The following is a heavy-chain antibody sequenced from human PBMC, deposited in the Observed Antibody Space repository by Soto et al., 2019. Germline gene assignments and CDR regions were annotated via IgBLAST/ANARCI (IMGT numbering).Heavy chain of an antibody. CDR1: GYTFTSYG. D-gene: IGHD1-26*01. CDR3: ARVVGALGHWFAP. V-gene: IGHV1-18*01. CDR2: ISAYNGNT. Sequence: QVQLVQSGGEVKKPGASVKVSCKVSGYTFTSYGISWVRQAPGQGLEWMGRISAYNGNTNYAQKLQGRVTMTTDTSPSTAYMELRSLRSAATAVYYCARVVGALGHWFAPWGQGTLVTVSS. J-gene: IGHJ5*02.